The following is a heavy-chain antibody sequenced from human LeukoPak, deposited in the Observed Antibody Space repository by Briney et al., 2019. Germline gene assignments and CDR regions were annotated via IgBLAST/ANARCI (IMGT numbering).Heavy chain of an antibody. CDR1: GFTFSSYG. CDR2: IWYDGSNK. CDR3: AKDNDFWSGYYAPRDRGLDY. J-gene: IGHJ4*02. Sequence: PGGSLRLSCAASGFTFSSYGTHWVRQAPGKGLEWVAVIWYDGSNKYYADSVKGRFTISRDNSKNTLYLQMNSLRAEDTAVYYCAKDNDFWSGYYAPRDRGLDYWGQGTLVTVSS. D-gene: IGHD3-3*01. V-gene: IGHV3-33*06.